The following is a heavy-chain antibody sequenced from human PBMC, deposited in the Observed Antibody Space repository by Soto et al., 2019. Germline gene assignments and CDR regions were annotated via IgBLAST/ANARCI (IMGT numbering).Heavy chain of an antibody. V-gene: IGHV1-8*01. CDR3: ARGDGRSYYDFWSGYYVGNYGGGYYYSYMDV. CDR1: GYTFTSYD. CDR2: MNPNSGNT. Sequence: ASVKVSCKASGYTFTSYDINWVRQATGQGLEWMGWMNPNSGNTGYAQKFQGRVTMTRNTSISTAYMELSSLRSEDTAVYYCARGDGRSYYDFWSGYYVGNYGGGYYYSYMDVWGKGTTVTVSS. J-gene: IGHJ6*03. D-gene: IGHD3-3*01.